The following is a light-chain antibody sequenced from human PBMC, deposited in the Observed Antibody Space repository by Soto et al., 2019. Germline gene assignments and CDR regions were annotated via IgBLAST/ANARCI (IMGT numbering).Light chain of an antibody. CDR1: NIASKS. J-gene: IGLJ1*01. Sequence: YDLTHPPSVSDAAGQTARITCGGNNIASKSMHSYQQKPGQAPVLLVYDDSDRPSGIPDRFSGAKSGNTATLASSRVETRDEADYDCQVWDSSSDHLYVFGTGSKVTGL. V-gene: IGLV3-21*02. CDR3: QVWDSSSDHLYV. CDR2: DDS.